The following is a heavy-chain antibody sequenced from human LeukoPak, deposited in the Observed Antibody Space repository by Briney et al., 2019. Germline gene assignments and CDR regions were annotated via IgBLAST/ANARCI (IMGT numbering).Heavy chain of an antibody. D-gene: IGHD5-24*01. J-gene: IGHJ4*02. V-gene: IGHV4-59*01. CDR2: ICDNGNT. Sequence: SETLSLTCTFSGGSFSPAHWSWIRQPPGKGLEWIGVICDNGNTDYNPSLKSRVTIYVDTPKSQFSLKLSSLAAADTAVYYCATGRDPYKTGHWGQGTLVTVSS. CDR3: ATGRDPYKTGH. CDR1: GGSFSPAH.